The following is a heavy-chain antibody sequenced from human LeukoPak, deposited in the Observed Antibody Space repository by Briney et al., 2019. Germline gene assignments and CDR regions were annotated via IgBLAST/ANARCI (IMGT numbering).Heavy chain of an antibody. D-gene: IGHD3-16*01. CDR3: ARGGGQFDY. Sequence: SETLSLTCTVSGGSISSYYWSWIRQPPGKGLEWIGYIYYSGGTNYNPSLKSRVTISVDTSKNQFSLKLSSVTAADTAAYYCARGGGQFDYWGQGTLVTVSS. V-gene: IGHV4-59*08. CDR1: GGSISSYY. CDR2: IYYSGGT. J-gene: IGHJ4*02.